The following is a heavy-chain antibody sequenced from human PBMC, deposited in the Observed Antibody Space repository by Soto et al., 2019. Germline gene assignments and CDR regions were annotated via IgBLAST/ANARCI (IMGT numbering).Heavy chain of an antibody. CDR3: ARDPHYYDNVNYVEY. Sequence: KSSETLSLTCAVSGYSINSGYFWGWIRQPPGKGLEWIGSVFHSGTTYYNPSLKSRVTISVDTSKNQFSLSLTSVTAADTAMYYCARDPHYYDNVNYVEYWGPGILVTVSS. CDR1: GYSINSGYF. D-gene: IGHD3-22*01. CDR2: VFHSGTT. J-gene: IGHJ4*02. V-gene: IGHV4-38-2*01.